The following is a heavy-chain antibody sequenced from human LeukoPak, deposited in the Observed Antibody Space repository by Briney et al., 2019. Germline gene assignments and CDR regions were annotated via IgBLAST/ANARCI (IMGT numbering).Heavy chain of an antibody. J-gene: IGHJ6*02. CDR1: GFTFSSYA. Sequence: GGSLRLSCAASGFTFSSYAMSWVRQAPGKGLEWVSGISGSGGSTYYADSVKGRFTISRDNSKNTLYLQMNSLRAEDTAVYYCAKVRVRFLQFYGMDVWGQGTTVTVSS. CDR3: AKVRVRFLQFYGMDV. CDR2: ISGSGGST. V-gene: IGHV3-23*01. D-gene: IGHD3-3*01.